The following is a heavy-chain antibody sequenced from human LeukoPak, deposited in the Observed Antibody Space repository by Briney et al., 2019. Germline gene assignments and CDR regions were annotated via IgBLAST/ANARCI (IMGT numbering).Heavy chain of an antibody. CDR2: IYYSGST. CDR1: GCTISSYY. D-gene: IGHD3-22*01. V-gene: IGHV4-59*01. Sequence: SETLSLTCTVSGCTISSYYWRWIRQPPGKGLEWVGDIYYSGSTNYNPALKSRVTISVDASKTQFSLKLSSVTAADTAVYYCARGATLYDSSGYYMGSAFDIWGQGTMVTVSS. J-gene: IGHJ3*02. CDR3: ARGATLYDSSGYYMGSAFDI.